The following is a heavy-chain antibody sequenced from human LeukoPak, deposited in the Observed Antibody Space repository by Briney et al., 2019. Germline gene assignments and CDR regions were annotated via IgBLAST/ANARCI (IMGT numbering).Heavy chain of an antibody. CDR1: GFTVGSYG. CDR3: AKARIAAAGTGAFDV. D-gene: IGHD6-13*01. V-gene: IGHV3-23*01. J-gene: IGHJ3*01. Sequence: GGSLRLSCAASGFTVGSYGMTWVRQAPGKGLEWVSAFSATDGSAQYAESVRGRFTISRDNSKNSLYLQMNSLRDEDTAVYFCAKARIAAAGTGAFDVWGQGTVVTVSS. CDR2: FSATDGSA.